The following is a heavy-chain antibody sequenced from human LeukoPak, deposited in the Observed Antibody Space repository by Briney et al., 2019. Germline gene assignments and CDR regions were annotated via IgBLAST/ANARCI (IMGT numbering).Heavy chain of an antibody. D-gene: IGHD1-26*01. V-gene: IGHV3-23*01. CDR3: AESRLVGGFGY. J-gene: IGHJ4*02. Sequence: GGSLRLSCAASGFTFSSYAMSWVRQAPGKGLEWVSAISGSGGSTYYADSVKGRFTISRDNSKNTLDLQMNSLRAEDTAVYYCAESRLVGGFGYWGQGTLVTVSS. CDR1: GFTFSSYA. CDR2: ISGSGGST.